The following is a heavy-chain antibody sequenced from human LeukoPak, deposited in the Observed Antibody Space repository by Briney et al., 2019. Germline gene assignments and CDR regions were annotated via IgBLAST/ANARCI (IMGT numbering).Heavy chain of an antibody. CDR3: ARSSYSSGWYHFDY. Sequence: GRSLRLSCAASGFTFSSYAMHWVRQAPGKGLEWVAVISYDGSNKYYADSVKGRFTISRDNSKNTLYLQMNSLRAEDTAVYYCARSSYSSGWYHFDYWGQGTLVTVSS. D-gene: IGHD6-19*01. CDR2: ISYDGSNK. J-gene: IGHJ4*02. V-gene: IGHV3-30-3*01. CDR1: GFTFSSYA.